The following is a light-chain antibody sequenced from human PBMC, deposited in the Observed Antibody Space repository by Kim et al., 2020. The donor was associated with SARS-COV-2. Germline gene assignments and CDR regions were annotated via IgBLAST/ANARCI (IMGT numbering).Light chain of an antibody. Sequence: SYELTQPPSVSVFPGQAARITCSGDALAHQYAYWYQQKSGRAPMMVTYKDTKRPSGIPERFSGSSSGTTVTLTISGVLAEDEADYYCQSADKSGIWVFGGGTQLTVL. J-gene: IGLJ3*02. CDR1: ALAHQY. V-gene: IGLV3-25*03. CDR3: QSADKSGIWV. CDR2: KDT.